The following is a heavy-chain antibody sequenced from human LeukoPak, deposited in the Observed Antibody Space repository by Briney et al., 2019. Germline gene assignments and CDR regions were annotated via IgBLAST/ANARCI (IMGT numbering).Heavy chain of an antibody. CDR1: GYTFTSYY. Sequence: GASVKVSCKASGYTFTSYYMHWVQQAPGQELEWMGIIDPSGGSTSYAQKFQGRVTMTRDTSTSTVYMELSRLRSDDTAVYYCARSDSGRRTWFDPWGQGTLVTVSS. V-gene: IGHV1-46*01. CDR3: ARSDSGRRTWFDP. CDR2: IDPSGGST. J-gene: IGHJ5*02. D-gene: IGHD1-26*01.